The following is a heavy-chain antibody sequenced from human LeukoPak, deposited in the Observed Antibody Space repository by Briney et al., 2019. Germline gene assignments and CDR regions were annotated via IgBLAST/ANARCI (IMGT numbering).Heavy chain of an antibody. V-gene: IGHV4-30-2*01. D-gene: IGHD3-22*01. Sequence: SETLSLTCTVSGVSISSGGYYWSWIRQPPGKGLEWIGYIYHSGSTYYNPSLKSRVTISVDRSKNQFSLKLSSVTAADTAVYYCARGGFYYDQWGQGTLVTVSS. J-gene: IGHJ4*02. CDR2: IYHSGST. CDR1: GVSISSGGYY. CDR3: ARGGFYYDQ.